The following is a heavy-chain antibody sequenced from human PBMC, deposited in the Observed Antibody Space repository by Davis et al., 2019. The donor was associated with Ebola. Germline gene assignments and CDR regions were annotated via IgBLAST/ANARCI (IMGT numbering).Heavy chain of an antibody. J-gene: IGHJ6*02. D-gene: IGHD6-25*01. CDR2: IYPGDSDT. CDR3: ARQERPFYYYYGMDV. V-gene: IGHV5-51*01. Sequence: GESLKISCKGSGYSFTSYWIGWVRQMPGKGLEWMGIIYPGDSDTRYSPSFQGQVTISADESISTAYLQWSSLKASDTAMYYCARQERPFYYYYGMDVWGQGTTVTVSS. CDR1: GYSFTSYW.